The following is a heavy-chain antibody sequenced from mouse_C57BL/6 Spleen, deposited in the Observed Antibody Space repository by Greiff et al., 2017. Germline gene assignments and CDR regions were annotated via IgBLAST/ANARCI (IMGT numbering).Heavy chain of an antibody. CDR1: GYTFTSYW. D-gene: IGHD2-2*01. CDR2: IYPGSGST. CDR3: ASQGGYYGSAWFAY. Sequence: QVQLQQPGAELVKPGASVKMSCKASGYTFTSYWITWVKQRPGQGLEWIGDIYPGSGSTNYNEKFKSKATLTVDTSSSTAYMQLSSLTSEDSAVYYCASQGGYYGSAWFAYWGQGTRVTVSA. V-gene: IGHV1-55*01. J-gene: IGHJ3*01.